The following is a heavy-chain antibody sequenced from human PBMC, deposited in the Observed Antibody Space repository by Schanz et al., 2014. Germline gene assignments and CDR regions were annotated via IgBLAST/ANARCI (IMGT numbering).Heavy chain of an antibody. CDR3: ARDQGYTTSWHIFDL. Sequence: EVQVVESGGGLVQPGGSLRLSCTASGFNSDDYAMHWVRQAPGKGLEWVSNIPWNGAAIGYAGSVRGRFTISRDNAKNTLYLQMNSLSAEDTAVYYCARDQGYTTSWHIFDLWGQGTLXTVSS. V-gene: IGHV3-9*02. J-gene: IGHJ4*02. CDR1: GFNSDDYA. D-gene: IGHD6-13*01. CDR2: IPWNGAAI.